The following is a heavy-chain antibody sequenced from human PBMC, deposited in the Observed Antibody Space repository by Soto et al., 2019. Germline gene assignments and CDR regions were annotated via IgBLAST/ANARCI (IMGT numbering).Heavy chain of an antibody. CDR1: GFTFSSFA. CDR2: ISSSGSTI. CDR3: ASVSPPFDY. V-gene: IGHV3-48*04. Sequence: PGGSLRLSCAASGFTFSSFAMSWVRQAPGKGLEWVSYISSSGSTIYYADSVKGRFTISRDNAKNSLYLQMNSLRAEDTAVYYCASVSPPFDYWGQGTLVTVSS. J-gene: IGHJ4*02. D-gene: IGHD3-16*02.